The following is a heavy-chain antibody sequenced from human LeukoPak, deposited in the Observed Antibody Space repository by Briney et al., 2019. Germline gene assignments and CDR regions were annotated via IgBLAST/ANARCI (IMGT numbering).Heavy chain of an antibody. CDR2: LNTYDRST. CDR3: ARARKGYYFDH. V-gene: IGHV3-74*03. D-gene: IGHD1-14*01. J-gene: IGHJ4*02. CDR1: GFTFSESW. Sequence: GGSLRLSCAASGFTFSESWMHWFRHAPGKGLEWVSRLNTYDRSTTYADSVKGRFTISSDNAKNTLYLQMNSLRADDTAVYYCARARKGYYFDHWGQGTLVTVSS.